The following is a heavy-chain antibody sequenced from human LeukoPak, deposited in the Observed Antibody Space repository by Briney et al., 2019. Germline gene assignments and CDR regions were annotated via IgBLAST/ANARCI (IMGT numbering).Heavy chain of an antibody. Sequence: ASVKVSCKASGYTFTSYGISWVRQAPGQGLEWMGWISGYNGHTNYAQKLQGRVTMTTDTSTNTAYMELRSLRSDDTAVYYCATPETYGSGTLGYWGQGTLVTVSS. CDR1: GYTFTSYG. D-gene: IGHD3-10*01. CDR2: ISGYNGHT. CDR3: ATPETYGSGTLGY. J-gene: IGHJ4*02. V-gene: IGHV1-18*01.